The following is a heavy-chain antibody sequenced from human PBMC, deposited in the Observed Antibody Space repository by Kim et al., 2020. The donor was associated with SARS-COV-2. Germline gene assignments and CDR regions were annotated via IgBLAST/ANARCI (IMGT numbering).Heavy chain of an antibody. CDR2: IYSSGNT. J-gene: IGHJ4*02. D-gene: IGHD1-26*01. V-gene: IGHV4-4*07. CDR1: GGSINIYF. Sequence: SETLSLTCTVSGGSINIYFWSWIRQPAGEALEWIGRIYSSGNTNYNPSLMSRVTMSVDTSKNQFSLKLTSVTAADTAVYYCARGVSVSGTHHYFDYWGQGTLVTVSS. CDR3: ARGVSVSGTHHYFDY.